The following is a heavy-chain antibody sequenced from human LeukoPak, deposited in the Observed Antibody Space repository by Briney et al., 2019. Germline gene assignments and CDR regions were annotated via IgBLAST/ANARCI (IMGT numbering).Heavy chain of an antibody. Sequence: GRSLRLSCAASGFTFSSYAMHWVRQAPGKGLEWVAVISYDGSNKYYADSVKGRFTISRDNSKNTLYLQMNSLRAEDTAVYYCARDLSYSGYGYCSGGSCYGGGFDYWGQGTLVTVSS. CDR2: ISYDGSNK. V-gene: IGHV3-30*04. D-gene: IGHD2-15*01. J-gene: IGHJ4*02. CDR3: ARDLSYSGYGYCSGGSCYGGGFDY. CDR1: GFTFSSYA.